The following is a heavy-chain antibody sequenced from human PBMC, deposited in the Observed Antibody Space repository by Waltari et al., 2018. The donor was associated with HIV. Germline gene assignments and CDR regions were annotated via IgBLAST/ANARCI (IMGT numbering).Heavy chain of an antibody. D-gene: IGHD2-2*02. J-gene: IGHJ6*02. CDR2: INHRGST. CDR1: GGSFSGYY. Sequence: QVQLQQWGAGLLKPSETLSLTCAVYGGSFSGYYWSWIRQPPGKGLEWIGEINHRGSTNYKPSRKSRVRISVDTSRNKFALKVRAGTAADTAVYYCARARYCSSTRCYTKGRRNSFYYYALDVWGQGTTVTVSS. CDR3: ARARYCSSTRCYTKGRRNSFYYYALDV. V-gene: IGHV4-34*01.